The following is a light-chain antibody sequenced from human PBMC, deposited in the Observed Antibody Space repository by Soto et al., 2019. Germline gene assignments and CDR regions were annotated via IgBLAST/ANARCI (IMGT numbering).Light chain of an antibody. CDR3: QHYNFWPHT. J-gene: IGKJ2*01. CDR1: QSVRDN. V-gene: IGKV3-15*01. Sequence: EIVLTQSPGTLSLSPGERATLSCRASQSVRDNLSWYQQKPGQAPRLLIYRASTRANGVPARFSGSGSGPEFALTISSLQSEDVSVYFCQHYNFWPHTFGQGTKVDI. CDR2: RAS.